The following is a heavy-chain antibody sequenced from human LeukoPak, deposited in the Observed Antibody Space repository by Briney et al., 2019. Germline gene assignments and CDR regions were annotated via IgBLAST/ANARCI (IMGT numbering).Heavy chain of an antibody. J-gene: IGHJ6*02. D-gene: IGHD3-3*01. CDR3: ARDQSLTIFGVVISRNPRRGMDV. CDR1: GFTFSSYA. CDR2: ISGSGGST. V-gene: IGHV3-23*01. Sequence: GGSLRLSCAASGFTFSSYAMSWVRQAPGKGLEWVSAISGSGGSTYYADSVKGRFTISRDNSKNTLYLQMNSLRAEDTAVYYCARDQSLTIFGVVISRNPRRGMDVWGQGTTVTVSS.